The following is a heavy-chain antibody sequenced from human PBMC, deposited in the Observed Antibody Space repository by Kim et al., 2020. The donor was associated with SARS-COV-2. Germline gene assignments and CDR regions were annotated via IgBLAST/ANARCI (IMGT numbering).Heavy chain of an antibody. CDR2: IYYSGTT. J-gene: IGHJ5*02. Sequence: SETLSLTCTVSGGSITSSSYYWVWIRQPPGKGLEWIGSIYYSGTTYYNPSLRSRVTMSVDTSKNQFSLKLSSVITADTAVYYCPRQGLTGTSGWFDPWGQGAVVTVSS. D-gene: IGHD1-7*01. CDR1: GGSITSSSYY. V-gene: IGHV4-39*01. CDR3: PRQGLTGTSGWFDP.